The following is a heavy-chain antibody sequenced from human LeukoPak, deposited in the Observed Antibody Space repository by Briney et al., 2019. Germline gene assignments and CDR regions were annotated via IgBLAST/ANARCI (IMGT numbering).Heavy chain of an antibody. J-gene: IGHJ4*02. Sequence: GGTLRLSCAASGFTFSSYGMSWVRQAPGKGLEWVSAISGSGGSTYYADSVKGRFTISRDNSKNTLYLQMNSLRAEDTAVYYCAKRTNYYDSSGFLDYWGQGTLVTVSS. D-gene: IGHD3-22*01. CDR1: GFTFSSYG. V-gene: IGHV3-23*01. CDR3: AKRTNYYDSSGFLDY. CDR2: ISGSGGST.